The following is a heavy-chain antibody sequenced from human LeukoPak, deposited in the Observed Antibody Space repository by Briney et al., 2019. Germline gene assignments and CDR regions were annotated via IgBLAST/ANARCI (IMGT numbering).Heavy chain of an antibody. D-gene: IGHD7-27*01. Sequence: PSKTLSLTCTVSGGSVSSSTYYWGWIRQPPGKGLEWIGSISYSGTNYNNPSLKSRVSISIDTSKNQFSVKLTSVSAADTAMYYCASLGTLRSWGQGTLVTVSS. CDR1: GGSVSSSTYY. J-gene: IGHJ5*02. CDR2: ISYSGTN. CDR3: ASLGTLRS. V-gene: IGHV4-39*01.